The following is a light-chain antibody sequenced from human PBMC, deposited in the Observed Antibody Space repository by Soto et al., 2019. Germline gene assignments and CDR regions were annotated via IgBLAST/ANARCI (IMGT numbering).Light chain of an antibody. CDR2: GTS. J-gene: IGKJ5*01. Sequence: IVLTQSPGTLSLSPWERATLSCRASQSVSSSYLAWYQHKPGQAPRLLISGTSSRATGIPDRFSGSGAGTDFTLTISRLEPEDFAVYYCQQCGSSPITFGQGTRLEIK. CDR1: QSVSSSY. CDR3: QQCGSSPIT. V-gene: IGKV3-20*01.